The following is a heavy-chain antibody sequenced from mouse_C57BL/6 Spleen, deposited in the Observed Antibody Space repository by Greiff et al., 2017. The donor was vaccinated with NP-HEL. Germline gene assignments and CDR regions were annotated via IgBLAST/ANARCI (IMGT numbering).Heavy chain of an antibody. CDR3: TRYGSRRYFDV. Sequence: VQLKESGAELVRPGASVKLSCTASGFNIKDDYMHWVKQRPEQGLEWIGWIDPENGDTEYASKFQGKATITADTSSNTAYLQLSSLTSEDTAVYYCTRYGSRRYFDVWGTGTTVTVSS. CDR2: IDPENGDT. D-gene: IGHD1-1*01. V-gene: IGHV14-4*01. J-gene: IGHJ1*03. CDR1: GFNIKDDY.